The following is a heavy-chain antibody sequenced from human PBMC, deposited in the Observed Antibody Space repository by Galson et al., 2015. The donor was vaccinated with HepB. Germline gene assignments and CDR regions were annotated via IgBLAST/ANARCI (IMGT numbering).Heavy chain of an antibody. V-gene: IGHV1-46*01. D-gene: IGHD6-13*01. CDR1: GYTFTSYY. Sequence: SVKVSCKASGYTFTSYYMHWVRQAPGQGLEWMGIVNPSGGSTSYAQKFQGGVTMTRDTSTSTVYMELSSLRSEDTAVYYCARTSGRIAANFDYWGQGTLVTVSS. J-gene: IGHJ4*02. CDR3: ARTSGRIAANFDY. CDR2: VNPSGGST.